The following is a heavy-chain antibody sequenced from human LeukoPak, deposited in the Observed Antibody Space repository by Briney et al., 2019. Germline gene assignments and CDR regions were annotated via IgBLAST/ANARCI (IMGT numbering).Heavy chain of an antibody. CDR2: IRYDGSNK. V-gene: IGHV3-30*02. D-gene: IGHD1-1*01. Sequence: GGSLRLSCAASGFTFSSYGMHWVRQAPGKGLEWVAFIRYDGSNKYYADSVKGRFTISRDNSKNTLYLQMNSLRAEDTAVYYCAKAQWGVQLEGGFDYWGQGTLVTVSS. CDR1: GFTFSSYG. J-gene: IGHJ4*02. CDR3: AKAQWGVQLEGGFDY.